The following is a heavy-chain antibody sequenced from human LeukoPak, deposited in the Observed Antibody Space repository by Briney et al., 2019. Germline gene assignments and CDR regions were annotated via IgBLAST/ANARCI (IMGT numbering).Heavy chain of an antibody. J-gene: IGHJ6*02. CDR2: IYYSGST. V-gene: IGHV4-59*01. Sequence: PSETLSLTCTVSGGSISSYYWSWLRQPPGKGLEWIGYIYYSGSTNYNPSLKRRDTISVDTSKNQFSLKLSSVTAADTAVYYCARGLGRYYYYGMDVWGQGTTVTVSS. CDR3: ARGLGRYYYYGMDV. CDR1: GGSISSYY. D-gene: IGHD5-12*01.